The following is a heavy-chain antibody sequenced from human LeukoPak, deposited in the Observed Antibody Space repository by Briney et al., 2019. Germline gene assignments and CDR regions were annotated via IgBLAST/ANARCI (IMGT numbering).Heavy chain of an antibody. V-gene: IGHV3-53*01. J-gene: IGHJ4*02. CDR1: GFTFDDYA. Sequence: PGGSLRLSCAASGFTFDDYAMHWVRQAPGKGLEWVSGIYSGGRTYYADSVKGRFTISRDNSKNTLYLQMFSLRAEDTAVYYCARDYGVNSAGFYYWGQGTLVTVSS. CDR3: ARDYGVNSAGFYY. D-gene: IGHD4-17*01. CDR2: IYSGGRT.